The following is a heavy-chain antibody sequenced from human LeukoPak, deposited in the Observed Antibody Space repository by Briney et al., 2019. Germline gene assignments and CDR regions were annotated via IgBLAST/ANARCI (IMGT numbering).Heavy chain of an antibody. J-gene: IGHJ3*02. Sequence: PGGSLRLSCAASGFTFSSYGMSWVRQAPGKGLEWVSAISGSGGSTYYADSVKGRFTISRDNSKNTLYLQMNSLRAEDTAVYYCANARGYCSSTSCYGVDAFDIWGQGTMVTVSS. CDR1: GFTFSSYG. V-gene: IGHV3-23*01. D-gene: IGHD2-2*03. CDR3: ANARGYCSSTSCYGVDAFDI. CDR2: ISGSGGST.